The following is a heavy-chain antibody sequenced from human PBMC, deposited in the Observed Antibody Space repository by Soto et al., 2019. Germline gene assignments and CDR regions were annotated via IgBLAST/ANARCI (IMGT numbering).Heavy chain of an antibody. Sequence: SETLSRTCTVSGGSISSYYWSWIRQPPGKGLEWIGYIYYSGSTNYNPSLKSRVTISVDTSKNQFSLKLSSVTAADTAVYYCARAYGYYFDYWGQGTLVTVSS. CDR3: ARAYGYYFDY. J-gene: IGHJ4*02. CDR2: IYYSGST. V-gene: IGHV4-59*01. D-gene: IGHD4-17*01. CDR1: GGSISSYY.